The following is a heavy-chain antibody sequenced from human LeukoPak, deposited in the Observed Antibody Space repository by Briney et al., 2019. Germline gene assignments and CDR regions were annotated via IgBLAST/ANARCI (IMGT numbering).Heavy chain of an antibody. CDR2: ISYDGSNK. D-gene: IGHD5-24*01. CDR3: ARGPGSYNGVRDGYNLDY. V-gene: IGHV3-30-3*01. CDR1: GFTFSSYA. Sequence: GGSLRLSCAASGFTFSSYAMHWVRQAPGKGLEWVAVISYDGSNKYYADSVKGRFTISRDNSKNTLYLQMNSLRAEDTAVYYCARGPGSYNGVRDGYNLDYWGQGTLVTVSS. J-gene: IGHJ4*02.